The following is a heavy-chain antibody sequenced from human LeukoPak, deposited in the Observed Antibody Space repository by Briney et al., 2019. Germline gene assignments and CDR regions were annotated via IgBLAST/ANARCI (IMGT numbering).Heavy chain of an antibody. D-gene: IGHD1-26*01. CDR3: ARTSGNPPLY. J-gene: IGHJ4*02. Sequence: GGSLRLSCAASGFIFNSYGMHWVRQAPGKGLEWVAFIRYDGSNKYYADSVKGRFTISRDNAKNTLYLQMNSLRAEDTAVYYCARTSGNPPLYWGQGTLVTVSS. V-gene: IGHV3-30*02. CDR1: GFIFNSYG. CDR2: IRYDGSNK.